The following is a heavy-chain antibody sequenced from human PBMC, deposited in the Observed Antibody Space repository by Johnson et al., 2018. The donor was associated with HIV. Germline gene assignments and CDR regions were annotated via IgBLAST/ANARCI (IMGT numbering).Heavy chain of an antibody. V-gene: IGHV3-66*02. CDR2: IYSGGST. D-gene: IGHD2-8*02. CDR1: GFSVSNTY. J-gene: IGHJ3*02. CDR3: ARDLVRASHAFDI. Sequence: VQLVESGGGLVQPGGSLRLSCAASGFSVSNTYMSWVRQAPGKGLEWVSVIYSGGSTYYADSVKGRFTISRDNSKNTLYLQMNSLRAEDTSVYYCARDLVRASHAFDIWGQGTMVTVSS.